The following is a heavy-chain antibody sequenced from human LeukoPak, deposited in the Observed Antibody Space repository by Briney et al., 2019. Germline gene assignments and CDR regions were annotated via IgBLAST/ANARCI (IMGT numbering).Heavy chain of an antibody. CDR2: MKQDGSEE. Sequence: PGGSLRLSCAASGFTFSTYWMTWVRQAPGKGLEWVANMKQDGSEENYVDSVKGRFTISRDNDKNSLYLHMNSLRAEDTAVYYCARFARDSEYTNMDHWGQGTLVTVSS. CDR3: ARFARDSEYTNMDH. V-gene: IGHV3-7*02. D-gene: IGHD5-18*01. CDR1: GFTFSTYW. J-gene: IGHJ4*02.